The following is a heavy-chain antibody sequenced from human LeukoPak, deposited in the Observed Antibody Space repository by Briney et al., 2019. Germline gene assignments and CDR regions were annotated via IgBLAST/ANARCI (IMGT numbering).Heavy chain of an antibody. D-gene: IGHD6-6*01. CDR2: ISYDGSNK. J-gene: IGHJ4*02. CDR3: ARSTVEYSSSPPLDY. V-gene: IGHV3-30-3*01. Sequence: QAGGSLRLSCAASGFTFSSYAMHWVRQAPGKGLEWVAVISYDGSNKYYADSVKGRFTISRDNSKNTLYLQMNRLRAEDTAVYYCARSTVEYSSSPPLDYWGQGTLVTVSS. CDR1: GFTFSSYA.